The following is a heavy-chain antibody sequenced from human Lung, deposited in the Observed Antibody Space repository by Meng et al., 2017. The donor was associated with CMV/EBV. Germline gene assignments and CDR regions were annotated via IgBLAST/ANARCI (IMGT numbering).Heavy chain of an antibody. J-gene: IGHJ4*02. Sequence: SCAVSGFTFSSYAMHWVRQAPGKGLEWVTVISYDGSNKYYADSVKGRFTISRDNSKNTLYLQMNSLRAEDTAVYYCARPGSYGGTPYYFDYWGQGXLVTVSS. V-gene: IGHV3-30-3*01. CDR2: ISYDGSNK. CDR3: ARPGSYGGTPYYFDY. CDR1: GFTFSSYA. D-gene: IGHD4-23*01.